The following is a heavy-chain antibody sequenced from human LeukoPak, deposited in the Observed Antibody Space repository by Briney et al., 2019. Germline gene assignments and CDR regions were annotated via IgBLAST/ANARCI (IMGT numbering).Heavy chain of an antibody. CDR1: GFTFSNAW. CDR3: TTLVRPLGYCSGGSCLQTYYGMDV. J-gene: IGHJ6*02. Sequence: GGSLRLSCAASGFTFSNAWMSWVRQAPGKGLEWVGRIKSKTDGGTTDYAAPAKGRFTISRDDSKNTLYLQMNSLKTEDTAVYYCTTLVRPLGYCSGGSCLQTYYGMDVWGQGTTVTVSS. CDR2: IKSKTDGGTT. D-gene: IGHD2-15*01. V-gene: IGHV3-15*01.